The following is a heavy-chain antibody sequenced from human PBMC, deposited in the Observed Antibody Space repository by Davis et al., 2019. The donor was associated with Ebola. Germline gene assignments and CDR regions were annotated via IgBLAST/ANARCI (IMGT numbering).Heavy chain of an antibody. V-gene: IGHV3-30-3*02. D-gene: IGHD3-3*01. J-gene: IGHJ6*04. CDR1: GFTFRNYA. CDR3: AKSGLSFGVVKYHYGMDV. CDR2: ISNDGSRE. Sequence: PGGSLRLSCAASGFTFRNYAMHWVRQAPGKGLEWVAFISNDGSRESYADSVKGRFTISRDNSKKTLYLQMNSLRAEDTAVYYCAKSGLSFGVVKYHYGMDVWGKGTTVTVSS.